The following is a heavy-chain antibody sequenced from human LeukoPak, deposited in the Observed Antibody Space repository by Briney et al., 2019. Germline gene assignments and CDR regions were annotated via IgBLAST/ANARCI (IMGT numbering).Heavy chain of an antibody. CDR1: GGSFSGYY. V-gene: IGHV4-34*01. CDR2: INHSGST. J-gene: IGHJ4*02. D-gene: IGHD3-10*01. Sequence: SETLSLTCAVYGGSFSGYYWSWIRQPPGKELEWIGEINHSGSTNYNPSLKSRVTISVDTSKNQFSLKLSSVTAADTAVYYCARGHGSGSYYTLWGQGTLVTVSS. CDR3: ARGHGSGSYYTL.